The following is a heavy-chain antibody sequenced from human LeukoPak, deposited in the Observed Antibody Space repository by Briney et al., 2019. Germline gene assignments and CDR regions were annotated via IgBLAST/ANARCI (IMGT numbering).Heavy chain of an antibody. Sequence: PGGSLRLSCAASGFTFSSYGMHWVRQAPGKGLEWVANIKQDGSEKYYVDSVKGRFTISRDNAKNSLYLQMNSLRAEDTAVYYCARGGSYGDYSYFDYWGQGTLVTVSS. V-gene: IGHV3-7*01. D-gene: IGHD4-17*01. CDR3: ARGGSYGDYSYFDY. CDR2: IKQDGSEK. CDR1: GFTFSSYG. J-gene: IGHJ4*02.